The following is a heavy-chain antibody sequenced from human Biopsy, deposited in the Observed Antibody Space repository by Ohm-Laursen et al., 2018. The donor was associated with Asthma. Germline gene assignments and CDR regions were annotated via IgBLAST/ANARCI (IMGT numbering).Heavy chain of an antibody. J-gene: IGHJ4*02. CDR2: ISNDGSSK. CDR3: ARSDCGSGGYCYIPFYF. V-gene: IGHV3-30*03. D-gene: IGHD2-21*02. Sequence: SLRLSCAASGFTFSSYGMHWVRQAPGKGLEWVALISNDGSSKYYADSVKGRFTISRDISKNTLYLQMNSLGAEDTAVYYCARSDCGSGGYCYIPFYFWGQGTLVTVSS. CDR1: GFTFSSYG.